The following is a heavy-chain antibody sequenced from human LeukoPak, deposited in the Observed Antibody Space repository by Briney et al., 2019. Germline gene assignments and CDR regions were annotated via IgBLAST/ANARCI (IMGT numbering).Heavy chain of an antibody. J-gene: IGHJ4*02. CDR1: GFTFSSYS. Sequence: PGGSLRLSCAASGFTFSSYSMNWVRQAPGKGLEWVAVISYDGSNKYYADSVKGRFTISRDNSKNTLYLQMNSLRAEDTAVYYCARALTTVVISDYWGQGTLVTVSS. CDR2: ISYDGSNK. D-gene: IGHD4-23*01. V-gene: IGHV3-30*03. CDR3: ARALTTVVISDY.